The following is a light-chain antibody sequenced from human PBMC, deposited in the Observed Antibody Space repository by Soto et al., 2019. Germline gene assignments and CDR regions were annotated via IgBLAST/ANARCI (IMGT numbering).Light chain of an antibody. CDR3: QTWGTGMGV. Sequence: QLVLTQSPSASASLGASVNLTCTLSSGRSSYAIAWHQQQPEKGPRFLMNLNSDGSHSKGDGIPDRFSGSSSGAERYLTISSLQSEDEADYYCQTWGTGMGVFGGGTKLTVL. V-gene: IGLV4-69*01. CDR2: LNSDGSH. CDR1: SGRSSYA. J-gene: IGLJ2*01.